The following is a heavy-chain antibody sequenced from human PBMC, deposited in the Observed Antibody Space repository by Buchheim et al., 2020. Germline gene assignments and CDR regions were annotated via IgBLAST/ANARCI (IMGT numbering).Heavy chain of an antibody. CDR3: AKALEGPYDFDY. CDR2: ISYDGSNK. D-gene: IGHD3-22*01. CDR1: GFTFSSYG. J-gene: IGHJ4*02. Sequence: VQLVESGGGVVQPGRSLRLSCAASGFTFSSYGMHWVRQAPGKGLEWVAVISYDGSNKYYADSVKGRFTISRDNSKNTLYLQMNSLRAEDTAVYYCAKALEGPYDFDYWGQGTL. V-gene: IGHV3-30*18.